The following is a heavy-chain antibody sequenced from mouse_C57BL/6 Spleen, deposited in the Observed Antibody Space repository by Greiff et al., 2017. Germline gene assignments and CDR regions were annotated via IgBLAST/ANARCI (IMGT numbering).Heavy chain of an antibody. Sequence: QVQLQQPGAELVKPGASVKLSCKASGYTFTSYWMQWVKQRPGQGLEWIGEIDPSDSYTNYNQKFKGKATLTVDTSSSTAYMQLSSLTSEDSAVYYCARYYGSSSDYWGQGTTLTVSS. J-gene: IGHJ2*01. CDR2: IDPSDSYT. V-gene: IGHV1-50*01. D-gene: IGHD1-1*01. CDR3: ARYYGSSSDY. CDR1: GYTFTSYW.